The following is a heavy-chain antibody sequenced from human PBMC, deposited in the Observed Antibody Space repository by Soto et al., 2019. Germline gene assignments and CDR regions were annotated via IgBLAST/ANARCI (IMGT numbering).Heavy chain of an antibody. J-gene: IGHJ4*02. D-gene: IGHD3-10*02. CDR2: ISGSGGST. CDR1: GFTFSGYA. V-gene: IGHV3-23*01. Sequence: GGSLRLSCAASGFTFSGYAMSWVRQAPGKGLEWVSAISGSGGSTYYADSVKGRFTISRDNSKNTLYLQMNSLRAEDTAVYYCAKDNDRGVINYFDYWGQGTLVTISS. CDR3: AKDNDRGVINYFDY.